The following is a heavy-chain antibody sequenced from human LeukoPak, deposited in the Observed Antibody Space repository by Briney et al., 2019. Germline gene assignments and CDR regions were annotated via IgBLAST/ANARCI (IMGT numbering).Heavy chain of an antibody. CDR2: INPNSGGT. CDR3: ARGRNDILTGYYNGWFDP. Sequence: GASVKVSCKASGYTFTGYYMHWVRQAPGQGLEWMGWINPNSGGTNYAQKFQGRVTMTRDTSISTAYMELSRLRSDDTAVYYCARGRNDILTGYYNGWFDPWGQGTLVTVSS. D-gene: IGHD3-9*01. CDR1: GYTFTGYY. J-gene: IGHJ5*02. V-gene: IGHV1-2*02.